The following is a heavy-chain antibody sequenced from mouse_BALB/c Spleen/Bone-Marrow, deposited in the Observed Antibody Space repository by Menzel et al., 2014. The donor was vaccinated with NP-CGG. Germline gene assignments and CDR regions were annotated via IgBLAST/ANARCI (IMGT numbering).Heavy chain of an antibody. D-gene: IGHD2-14*01. CDR3: FRDGYPQVMDY. V-gene: IGHV2-6-7*01. J-gene: IGHJ4*01. Sequence: VKVVESGPGLVAPSPSLSITCTVSGFSLTVHSINWVRQPPGKGLEWLGMVWGDGTPDYNSVLKSRLSNSKANSKSQLFLKMNRLQIDGTARYFRFRDGYPQVMDYWGQGTSVTVAS. CDR1: GFSLTVHS. CDR2: VWGDGTP.